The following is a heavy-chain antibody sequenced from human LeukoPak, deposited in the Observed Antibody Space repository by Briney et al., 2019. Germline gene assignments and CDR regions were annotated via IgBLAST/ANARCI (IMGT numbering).Heavy chain of an antibody. J-gene: IGHJ5*02. CDR2: IDPSDSYT. V-gene: IGHV5-10-1*01. Sequence: GESLKISCKGSGYSFTSYWISWVRQMPGKGLEWMGRIDPSDSYTNYSPSFQGHVTISADKSISTAYLQWSSLKASDTAMYYCARHECSGGSCYSILNWFDPWGQGTLVTVSS. CDR3: ARHECSGGSCYSILNWFDP. CDR1: GYSFTSYW. D-gene: IGHD2-15*01.